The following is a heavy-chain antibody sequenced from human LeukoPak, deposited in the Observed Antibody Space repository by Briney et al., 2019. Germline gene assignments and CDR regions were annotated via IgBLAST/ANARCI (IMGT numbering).Heavy chain of an antibody. CDR1: GFTFSSYG. D-gene: IGHD3-10*01. J-gene: IGHJ4*02. CDR2: ISYDGSNK. Sequence: GRSLRLSCAASGFTFSSYGMHWVRQAPGKGLEWVAVISYDGSNKYYADSVKGRFTISRDNSKNTLYLQMNSLRAEDTAVYYCAKGNYYGSWGQGTLVTVSS. CDR3: AKGNYYGS. V-gene: IGHV3-30*18.